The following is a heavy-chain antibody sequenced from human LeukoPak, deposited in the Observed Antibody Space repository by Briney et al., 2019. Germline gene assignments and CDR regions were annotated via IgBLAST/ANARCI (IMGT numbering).Heavy chain of an antibody. V-gene: IGHV1-24*01. Sequence: ASVNVSCKVSGYTLTELSMHWVRQAPGKGLEWMGGLDPEDGETIYAQKLQGRVTMTTDTSTSTAYMELRSLRSDDTAVYYCARAAGYSSSSIDYWGQGTLVTVSS. D-gene: IGHD6-6*01. CDR1: GYTLTELS. J-gene: IGHJ4*02. CDR2: LDPEDGET. CDR3: ARAAGYSSSSIDY.